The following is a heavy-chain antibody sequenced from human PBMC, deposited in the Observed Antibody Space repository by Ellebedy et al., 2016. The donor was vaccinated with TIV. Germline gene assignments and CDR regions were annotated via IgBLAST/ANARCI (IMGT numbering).Heavy chain of an antibody. V-gene: IGHV3-53*01. CDR3: ASETDYGDPFDY. J-gene: IGHJ4*02. CDR2: IYSGGST. D-gene: IGHD4-17*01. Sequence: GESLKISCAASGFTVSSNYMSWVRQAPGKGLEWVSVIYSGGSTYYADSVKGRFTISRDNSKNTLYLQMNSLRAEDTAVYYCASETDYGDPFDYWGQGTLVTVSS. CDR1: GFTVSSNY.